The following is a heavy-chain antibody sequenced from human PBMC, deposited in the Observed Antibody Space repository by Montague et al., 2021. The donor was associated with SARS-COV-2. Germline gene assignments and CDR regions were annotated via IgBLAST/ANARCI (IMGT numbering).Heavy chain of an antibody. CDR3: ARSMIRGGLNWFDP. Sequence: TLSLTCAVSGASISNGGYTWSWIRRPPGKGLEWIGYIYQSGTTRYNPSLKSLVTMSVDKSKNQFSLQLTSVIAADTAIYFCARSMIRGGLNWFDPWGQGTLVTVSS. D-gene: IGHD3-10*01. CDR1: GASISNGGYT. V-gene: IGHV4-30-2*01. CDR2: IYQSGTT. J-gene: IGHJ5*02.